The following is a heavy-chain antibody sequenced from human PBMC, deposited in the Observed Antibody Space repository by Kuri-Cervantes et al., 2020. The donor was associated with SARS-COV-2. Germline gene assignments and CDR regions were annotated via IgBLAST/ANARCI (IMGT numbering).Heavy chain of an antibody. V-gene: IGHV3-33*01. CDR1: GLTFSSYG. J-gene: IGHJ4*02. Sequence: GESLKISCAASGLTFSSYGMHWVRQAPGKGLEWVAVIWYDGSNKYYADSVKGRFTISRDNAKNSLYLQMNSLRAEDTAVYYCARDPTQNPRYDFWSGSYTYYFDYWGQGTLVTVS. CDR2: IWYDGSNK. D-gene: IGHD3-3*01. CDR3: ARDPTQNPRYDFWSGSYTYYFDY.